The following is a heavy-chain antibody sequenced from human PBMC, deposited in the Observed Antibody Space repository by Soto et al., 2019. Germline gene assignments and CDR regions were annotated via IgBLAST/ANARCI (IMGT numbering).Heavy chain of an antibody. D-gene: IGHD3-10*01. CDR1: GDSMDRYY. CDR3: ARYRLWFGEFTLDS. CDR2: IHSTGST. Sequence: SETLSLTCTVSGDSMDRYYWTWLRQSPGKGLEWIGYIHSTGSTNYNPSLMSRVTMSVDTSKIQFSLNLSSMAAADTAVYYCARYRLWFGEFTLDSWGQGALVTVSS. V-gene: IGHV4-59*08. J-gene: IGHJ4*02.